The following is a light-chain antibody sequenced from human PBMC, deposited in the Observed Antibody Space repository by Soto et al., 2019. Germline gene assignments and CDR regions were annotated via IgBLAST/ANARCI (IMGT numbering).Light chain of an antibody. CDR1: QGIRNF. V-gene: IGKV1-27*01. CDR3: QKYSSVPV. CDR2: AAS. Sequence: DIQMTQSPTSLSASVGDRVTITFRASQGIRNFVAWYQQKPGKAPKLLIYAASTLQSGVPSRFSGSGSGTDFTLTINSLQPEDVATYSCQKYSSVPVFGPGTKVEIQ. J-gene: IGKJ3*01.